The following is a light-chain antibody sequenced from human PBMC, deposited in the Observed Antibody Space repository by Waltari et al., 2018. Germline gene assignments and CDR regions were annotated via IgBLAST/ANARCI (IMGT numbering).Light chain of an antibody. CDR3: QQGHSTPRT. CDR1: QSISSY. J-gene: IGKJ1*01. CDR2: AAS. Sequence: DIQMTQSPSSLSASVGDRVTITCGASQSISSYLNWYQQKPGKAPKLLIYAASSLQSGVPSRFSGRGSGTDFTLTITSLQPEDFATYYCQQGHSTPRTFGQGTKVEIK. V-gene: IGKV1-39*01.